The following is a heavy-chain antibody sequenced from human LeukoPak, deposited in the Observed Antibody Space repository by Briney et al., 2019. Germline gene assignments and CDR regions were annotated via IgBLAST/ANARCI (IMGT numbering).Heavy chain of an antibody. D-gene: IGHD3-22*01. CDR2: IYSGGST. J-gene: IGHJ4*02. V-gene: IGHV3-53*01. CDR1: GFTVSSNY. Sequence: GGSLRLSCAASGFTVSSNYMGWVRQAPGKGLEWVSVIYSGGSTYYADSVKGRFTISRDNSKNTLYLQMNSLRAEDTAVYYCARDSSGYLFFDYWGQGTLVTVSS. CDR3: ARDSSGYLFFDY.